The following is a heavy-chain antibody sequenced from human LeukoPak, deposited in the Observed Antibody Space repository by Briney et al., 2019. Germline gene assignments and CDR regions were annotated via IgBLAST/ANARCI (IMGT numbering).Heavy chain of an antibody. V-gene: IGHV3-7*03. J-gene: IGHJ6*03. CDR3: AKNGDRGAYCSGGTCYPYYYYYMDV. Sequence: GGSLRLSCAASGFTFRSYWMSWVRQAPGKGLEWVANINQDESEKYYVDSVRGRFTISRDNAKNSLYLQMNSLRAEDTAIYYCAKNGDRGAYCSGGTCYPYYYYYMDVWGKGTTVTISS. D-gene: IGHD2-15*01. CDR1: GFTFRSYW. CDR2: INQDESEK.